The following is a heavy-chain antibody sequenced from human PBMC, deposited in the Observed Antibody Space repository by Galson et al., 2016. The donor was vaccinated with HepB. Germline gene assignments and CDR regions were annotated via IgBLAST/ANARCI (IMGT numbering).Heavy chain of an antibody. CDR1: GDSVSSNSAG. V-gene: IGHV6-1*01. D-gene: IGHD7-27*01. J-gene: IGHJ4*02. CDR3: ARSYLLGRGFGW. Sequence: CAISGDSVSSNSAGWNWIRQSPSRGLGWLGRTFYRSNWQNDYAESVKSRISINPDTSKNQFSLQPNSVTPEDTAVYYCARSYLLGRGFGWWGQGTLVTVSS. CDR2: TFYRSNWQN.